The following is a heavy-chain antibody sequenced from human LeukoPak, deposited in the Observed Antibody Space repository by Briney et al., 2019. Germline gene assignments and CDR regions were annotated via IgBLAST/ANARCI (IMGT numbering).Heavy chain of an antibody. CDR2: ISAYNGNT. CDR1: GYTFTSYG. D-gene: IGHD3-10*01. J-gene: IGHJ5*02. V-gene: IGHV1-18*04. CDR3: ARVPQGSGSYSNWFDP. Sequence: ASVKVSCKASGYTFTSYGISWVRQAPGQGLEWMGWISAYNGNTNYAQKLQGRVTMTTDTSTSTAYMELRSLRSDDTAVYYCARVPQGSGSYSNWFDPWGQGTLVTASS.